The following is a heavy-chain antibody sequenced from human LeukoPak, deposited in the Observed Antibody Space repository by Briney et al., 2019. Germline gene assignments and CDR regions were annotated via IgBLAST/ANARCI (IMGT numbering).Heavy chain of an antibody. CDR3: ARLDTATAGFNY. D-gene: IGHD5-18*01. CDR2: INPNSGGT. Sequence: GASVKVSYKASGYTFTGYYMHWVRQAPGQGLEWMGWINPNSGGTNYAQKFQGRVTMTRDTSISTAYMELSRLRSDDTAVYYCARLDTATAGFNYWGQGTLVTVSS. V-gene: IGHV1-2*02. J-gene: IGHJ4*02. CDR1: GYTFTGYY.